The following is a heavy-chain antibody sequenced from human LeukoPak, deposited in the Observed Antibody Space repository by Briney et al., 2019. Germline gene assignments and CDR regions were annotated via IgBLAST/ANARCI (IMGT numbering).Heavy chain of an antibody. V-gene: IGHV4-59*08. CDR2: IYYSGST. D-gene: IGHD6-19*01. J-gene: IGHJ4*02. Sequence: SETLSLTCTVSGVSISSYYWSWIRQPPGKGLEWIGYIYYSGSTNYNPSLKSRVTISVDTSKNQFSLKLSSVTAADTAVYYCARLKGYSSGWYPSYYFDYWGQGTLVTVSS. CDR1: GVSISSYY. CDR3: ARLKGYSSGWYPSYYFDY.